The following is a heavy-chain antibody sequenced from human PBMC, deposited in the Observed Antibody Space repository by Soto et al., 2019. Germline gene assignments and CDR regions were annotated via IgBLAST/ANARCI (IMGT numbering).Heavy chain of an antibody. Sequence: EVQLLESGGGLVQPGGSLRLSCAASGFTFSSYAMSWVRQAPGKGLEWVSAISGSGGGTYYADSVKGRFTISRDNSKNTLYLQMNSLRAEDTVVYYCAKIVCGVSKVSCWCYFDYWGQGTLVTVSS. CDR3: AKIVCGVSKVSCWCYFDY. J-gene: IGHJ4*02. D-gene: IGHD2-15*01. CDR1: GFTFSSYA. CDR2: ISGSGGGT. V-gene: IGHV3-23*01.